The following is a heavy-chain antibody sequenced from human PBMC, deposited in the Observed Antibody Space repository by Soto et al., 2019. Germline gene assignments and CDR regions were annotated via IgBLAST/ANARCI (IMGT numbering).Heavy chain of an antibody. D-gene: IGHD3-3*01. J-gene: IGHJ6*02. CDR2: INPNSGGT. V-gene: IGHV1-2*04. CDR3: ARDNADFWSGHYVSYGMDV. Sequence: ASVKVSCKASGYTFTVYYMHWVRQAPGQGLEWMGWINPNSGGTNYAQKFQGWVTMTRDTSISTAYMELSRLRSDDTAVYYCARDNADFWSGHYVSYGMDVWGQGTTVTVSS. CDR1: GYTFTVYY.